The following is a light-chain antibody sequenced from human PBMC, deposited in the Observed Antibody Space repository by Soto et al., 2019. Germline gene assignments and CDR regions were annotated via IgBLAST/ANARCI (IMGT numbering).Light chain of an antibody. CDR1: QSISNY. CDR2: ATS. Sequence: DIQMTQSPSSLSASVGDGVTITCRASQSISNYLNWYQQKPGKAPKLLIYATSSVQSGVPSTFSGSGSGTEFTLTISSLQPEDFATYYCLLHNSYPCTFGPGTKVDIK. J-gene: IGKJ3*01. CDR3: LLHNSYPCT. V-gene: IGKV1-17*01.